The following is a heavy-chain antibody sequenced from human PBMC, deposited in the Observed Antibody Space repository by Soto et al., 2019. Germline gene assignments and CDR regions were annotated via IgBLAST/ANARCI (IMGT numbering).Heavy chain of an antibody. Sequence: AASLKISCSGSGFSFTNYWISWVRQMPGKGLEWMGNIDPVDSYANYSPSFQGHVTFSVDTSISTAYLQWSSLKASDTAMYFCARIESIARNWFDPWGQGTQVTVSS. D-gene: IGHD6-13*01. CDR2: IDPVDSYA. J-gene: IGHJ5*02. V-gene: IGHV5-10-1*01. CDR3: ARIESIARNWFDP. CDR1: GFSFTNYW.